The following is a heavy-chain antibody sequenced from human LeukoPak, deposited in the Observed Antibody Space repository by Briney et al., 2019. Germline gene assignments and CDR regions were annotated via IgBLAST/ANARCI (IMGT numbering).Heavy chain of an antibody. J-gene: IGHJ3*02. CDR1: GFMFSSNW. D-gene: IGHD3-22*01. CDR2: IKEDGTET. V-gene: IGHV3-7*03. CDR3: AKGKDSSGYYYGRAFDI. Sequence: GGSLRLSCAASGFMFSSNWMSWVRLAPGKGLEWVANIKEDGTETYYVDSVKGRFTISRDNAKNSLYLQMNSLRAEDTALYYCAKGKDSSGYYYGRAFDIWGQGTMVTVSS.